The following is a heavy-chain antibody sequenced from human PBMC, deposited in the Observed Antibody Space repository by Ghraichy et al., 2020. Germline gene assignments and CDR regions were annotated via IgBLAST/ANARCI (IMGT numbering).Heavy chain of an antibody. V-gene: IGHV3-48*02. CDR1: GYTLSTYT. CDR2: IITFSTTI. Sequence: GGSLRLSCAASGYTLSTYTMNCVRQPPGKGLEWVSYIITFSTTIYYADSVKGRFTISRDTAKNALFRQVNSLSEEDTAVFFWVRGHYYDSRGSNPDFDFWGQGTLVTVSS. CDR3: VRGHYYDSRGSNPDFDF. D-gene: IGHD3-22*01. J-gene: IGHJ4*02.